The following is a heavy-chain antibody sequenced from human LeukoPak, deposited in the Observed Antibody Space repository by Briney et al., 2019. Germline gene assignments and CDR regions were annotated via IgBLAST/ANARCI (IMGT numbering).Heavy chain of an antibody. D-gene: IGHD4-23*01. CDR3: AREITVVTPGRSDAFDI. J-gene: IGHJ3*02. Sequence: PSETLSLTCTVSGGSITSVYWGWIRQPPGKGLEWIGFMYHIGTTSYNPSLRSRLSMSVDTTKNHLSLQLTSVTAADTAVYYCAREITVVTPGRSDAFDIWGQGTMVTVSS. V-gene: IGHV4-59*01. CDR1: GGSITSVY. CDR2: MYHIGTT.